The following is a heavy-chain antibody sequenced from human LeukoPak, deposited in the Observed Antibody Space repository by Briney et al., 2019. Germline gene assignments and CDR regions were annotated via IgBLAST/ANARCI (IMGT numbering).Heavy chain of an antibody. CDR2: IYYSGST. CDR1: GGSISSSSYY. J-gene: IGHJ4*02. V-gene: IGHV4-39*01. D-gene: IGHD1-26*01. Sequence: PSETLSLTCTVSGGSISSSSYYWGWIRQPPGKGLEWIGTIYYSGSTYYNPSLKSRVTISVDTPKNQFSLKLSSVTAADTAVYYCARQGSGNYLSPVNYWGQGTLVTVSS. CDR3: ARQGSGNYLSPVNY.